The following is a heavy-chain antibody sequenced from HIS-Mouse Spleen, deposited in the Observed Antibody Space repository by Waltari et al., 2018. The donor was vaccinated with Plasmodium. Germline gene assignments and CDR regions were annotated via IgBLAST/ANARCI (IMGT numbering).Heavy chain of an antibody. CDR2: ISGSGGSK. J-gene: IGHJ4*02. CDR1: GFTFRSYA. Sequence: EVQLLESGGGLVPPGGSLRLSCAASGFTFRSYAMSWVRRAPGKVLEWVSVISGSGGSKYYGDAGKGRFTISRDNAKNTLYRQRNSLRAEDTAVYYCAKSSKGTGDLWDYWGQGTLVTVSS. D-gene: IGHD7-27*01. CDR3: AKSSKGTGDLWDY. V-gene: IGHV3-23*01.